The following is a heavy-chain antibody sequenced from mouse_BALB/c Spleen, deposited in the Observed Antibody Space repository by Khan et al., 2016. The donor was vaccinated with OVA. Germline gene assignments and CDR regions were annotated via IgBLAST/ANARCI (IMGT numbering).Heavy chain of an antibody. CDR3: ARSNGNYWFAY. Sequence: QIQLVQSGPELKKPGETVKISCKASRYTLTNYGMNWVKQAPGKGLKWMGWINTYTGEPTYAEDFKGRIAFSLETSARPSYLPLNNLKNEDTAKDFCARSNGNYWFAYWGQGTLVTVSA. V-gene: IGHV9-3-1*01. CDR2: INTYTGEP. CDR1: RYTLTNYG. D-gene: IGHD2-1*01. J-gene: IGHJ3*01.